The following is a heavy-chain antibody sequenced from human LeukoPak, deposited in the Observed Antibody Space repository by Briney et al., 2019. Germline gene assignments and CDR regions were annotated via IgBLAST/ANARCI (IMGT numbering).Heavy chain of an antibody. Sequence: PSETLSLTCTVSAGSISSYYWSWIRQPAGKGLEWIGRISTSGDTNYNPSLKSRVTMSIDTSKNQFSLNLRSVTAADTAVYYCARESLTWLQSRTSWFDPWGQGTLVTVSS. J-gene: IGHJ5*02. V-gene: IGHV4-4*07. CDR3: ARESLTWLQSRTSWFDP. CDR2: ISTSGDT. D-gene: IGHD5-24*01. CDR1: AGSISSYY.